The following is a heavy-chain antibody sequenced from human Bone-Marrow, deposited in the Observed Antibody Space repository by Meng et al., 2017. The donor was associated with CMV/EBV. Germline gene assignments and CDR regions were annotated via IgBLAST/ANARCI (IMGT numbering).Heavy chain of an antibody. CDR3: ARGPAGYCSSTSCYLFDY. V-gene: IGHV1-46*02. CDR1: TFNSYY. Sequence: TFNSYYMHWGRQAPGQGLEWMGIINPSGGSTSYAQKFQGRVTMTRDTSTNTVYMELSSLRSEDTAVYYCARGPAGYCSSTSCYLFDYWGQGTLVTVSS. D-gene: IGHD2-2*01. J-gene: IGHJ4*02. CDR2: INPSGGST.